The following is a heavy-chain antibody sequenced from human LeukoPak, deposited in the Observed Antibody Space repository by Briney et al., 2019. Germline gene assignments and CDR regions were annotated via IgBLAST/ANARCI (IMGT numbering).Heavy chain of an antibody. CDR2: IDPSGGST. CDR3: ATFPFTPDSGWYDVTPVVDY. Sequence: ASVKVSCKASGYSFTSYYMHWVRQAPGQGLEWMGIIDPSGGSTNYAQKFQGRVTMTEDTSTDTAYMELSSLRSEDTAVYYCATFPFTPDSGWYDVTPVVDYWGQGTLVTVSS. CDR1: GYSFTSYY. J-gene: IGHJ4*02. D-gene: IGHD6-19*01. V-gene: IGHV1-46*01.